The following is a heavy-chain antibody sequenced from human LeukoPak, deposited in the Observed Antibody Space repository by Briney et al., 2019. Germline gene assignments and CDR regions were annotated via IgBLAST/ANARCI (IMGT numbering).Heavy chain of an antibody. D-gene: IGHD1-14*01. CDR1: GYTLTSYG. V-gene: IGHV1-18*01. Sequence: ASVKVSCKASGYTLTSYGISWVRQAPGQGLEWMGWISAYNGNTNYAQKLQGRVTMTTDTSTSTAYMELRSLRSDDTAVYYCASFDRNRGSFDIWGQGTMVTVSS. CDR3: ASFDRNRGSFDI. CDR2: ISAYNGNT. J-gene: IGHJ3*02.